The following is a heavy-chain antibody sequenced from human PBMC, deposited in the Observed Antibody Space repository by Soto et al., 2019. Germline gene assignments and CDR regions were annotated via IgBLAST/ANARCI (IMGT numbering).Heavy chain of an antibody. CDR1: GFTFSSYA. V-gene: IGHV3-23*01. CDR2: ISGSGGST. D-gene: IGHD2-2*02. J-gene: IGHJ6*02. CDR3: AKSLGYCSSTSCYTTYYYGMDV. Sequence: GGSLRLSCAASGFTFSSYAMSWVRQAPGKGLEWVSAISGSGGSTYYADSVKGRFTISRDNSKNTLYLQMNSLRAEDTAVYYCAKSLGYCSSTSCYTTYYYGMDVWGQGTTVAVSS.